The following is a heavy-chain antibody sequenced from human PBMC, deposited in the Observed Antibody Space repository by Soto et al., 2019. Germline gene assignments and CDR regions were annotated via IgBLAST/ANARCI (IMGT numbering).Heavy chain of an antibody. CDR2: IIPIFGTA. J-gene: IGHJ4*02. Sequence: QVQLVQSGAEVKKPGSSVKVSCKASGGTFSSYAISWVRQAPGQGLEWMGGIIPIFGTANYAQKFQGRVTITADELTRTAYMAVSSLGSEDTAVYYCSGGRYISGWYDVSRGQGRMVTVSS. CDR3: SGGRYISGWYDVS. D-gene: IGHD6-19*01. V-gene: IGHV1-69*12. CDR1: GGTFSSYA.